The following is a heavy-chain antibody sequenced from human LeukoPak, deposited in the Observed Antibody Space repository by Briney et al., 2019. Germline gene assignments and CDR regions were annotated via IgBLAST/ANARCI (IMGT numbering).Heavy chain of an antibody. J-gene: IGHJ4*02. CDR3: AKDRRHRVGY. Sequence: GGSLRLSCAASGFTFSSYGMSWVRQAPGKGLEWVSAISGSGGSTYYADSVKGRFTISRDNYKNTLYLQMNSLRAEDTAVYYCAKDRRHRVGYWGQGTLVTVSS. V-gene: IGHV3-23*01. CDR2: ISGSGGST. CDR1: GFTFSSYG. D-gene: IGHD1-26*01.